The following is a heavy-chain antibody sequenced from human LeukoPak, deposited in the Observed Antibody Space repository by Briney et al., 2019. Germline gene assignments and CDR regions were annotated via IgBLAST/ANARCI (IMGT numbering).Heavy chain of an antibody. CDR3: AKTGGITSSY. D-gene: IGHD3-10*01. CDR1: GFTFSSYG. V-gene: IGHV3-23*01. CDR2: ISGSGGST. J-gene: IGHJ4*02. Sequence: GGTLRLSCAASGFTFSSYGMSWVRQAPGKGLGWVSSISGSGGSTHYADSVKGRFTISRDNSKNTLYLQMNSLRAEDTAVYYCAKTGGITSSYWGQGTLVTVSS.